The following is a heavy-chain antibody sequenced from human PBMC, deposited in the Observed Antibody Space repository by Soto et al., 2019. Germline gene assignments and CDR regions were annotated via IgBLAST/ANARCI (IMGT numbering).Heavy chain of an antibody. Sequence: EVQLVETGGGLIQPGGSLRLSCAASGFTVSSNYMSWVRQAPGKGLEWVSVIYSGGSTYYADSVKGRFTISRDNSKNTLYLQMNSLRAEDTAVYYCAKYDSSGYYSEKYIDYWGQGTLVTVSS. D-gene: IGHD3-22*01. V-gene: IGHV3-53*02. CDR1: GFTVSSNY. J-gene: IGHJ4*02. CDR2: IYSGGST. CDR3: AKYDSSGYYSEKYIDY.